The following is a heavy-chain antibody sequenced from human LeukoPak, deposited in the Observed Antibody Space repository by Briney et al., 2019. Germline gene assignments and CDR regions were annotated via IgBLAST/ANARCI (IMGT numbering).Heavy chain of an antibody. D-gene: IGHD2-2*01. CDR3: ARGPTYCSSTSCLYYYYMDV. Sequence: GGSLRLSCAASGFTFSSYAMHWVRQAPGKGLEYVSAISSNGGSTYYANSVKGRFTISRDNSKNTLYLQMGSLRAEDTAVYYCARGPTYCSSTSCLYYYYMDVWGKGTTVTVSS. CDR2: ISSNGGST. V-gene: IGHV3-64*01. J-gene: IGHJ6*03. CDR1: GFTFSSYA.